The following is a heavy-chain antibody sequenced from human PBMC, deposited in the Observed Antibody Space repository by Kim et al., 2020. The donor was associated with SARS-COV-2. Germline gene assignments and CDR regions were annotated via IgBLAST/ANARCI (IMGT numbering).Heavy chain of an antibody. J-gene: IGHJ6*02. Sequence: ASVKVSCKVSGYTLTELSMHWVRQAPGKGLEWMGGFDPEDGETIYAQKFQGRVTMTEDTSTDTAYMELSSLRSEDTAVYYCATGAVTMVRGDDNYYYGMDVWGQGTTVTVSS. V-gene: IGHV1-24*01. D-gene: IGHD3-10*01. CDR3: ATGAVTMVRGDDNYYYGMDV. CDR1: GYTLTELS. CDR2: FDPEDGET.